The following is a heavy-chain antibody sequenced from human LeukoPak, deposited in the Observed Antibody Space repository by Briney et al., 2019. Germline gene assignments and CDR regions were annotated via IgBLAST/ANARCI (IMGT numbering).Heavy chain of an antibody. J-gene: IGHJ4*02. Sequence: SETLSLTCAVYGGSFSGYYWSWIRQPPGKGLEWIGEINHSGSTNYNPSLKSRVTISVDTSKNQFSLKLSSVTAADTAVYYCVRADIVATISLDYWGQGTLVTVSS. CDR1: GGSFSGYY. V-gene: IGHV4-34*01. CDR2: INHSGST. CDR3: VRADIVATISLDY. D-gene: IGHD5-12*01.